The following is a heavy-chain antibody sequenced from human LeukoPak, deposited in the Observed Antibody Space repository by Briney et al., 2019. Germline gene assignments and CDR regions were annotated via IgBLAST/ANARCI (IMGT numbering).Heavy chain of an antibody. D-gene: IGHD3-10*02. CDR2: IKQDGSEK. Sequence: GGSLRLSCAASGFTFSSYWMSWVRQAPGKGLEWVANIKQDGSEKCYVDSVKGRFTISRDNAKNSLYLQMNSLRAEDTAVYYCAELGITMIGGVWGKGTTVTISS. CDR1: GFTFSSYW. CDR3: AELGITMIGGV. V-gene: IGHV3-7*01. J-gene: IGHJ6*04.